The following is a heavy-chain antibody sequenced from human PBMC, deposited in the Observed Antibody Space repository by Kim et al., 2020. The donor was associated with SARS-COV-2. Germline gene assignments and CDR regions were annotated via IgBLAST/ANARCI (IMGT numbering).Heavy chain of an antibody. J-gene: IGHJ5*02. CDR2: IYYSGST. V-gene: IGHV4-31*03. Sequence: SETLSLTCTVSGGSISSGGYYWSWIRQHPGNGLEWIGYIYYSGSTYYNPSLKSRVTISVDTSKNQFSLKLSSVTAADTAVYYCARGHCSGGSCYFRWFDPWGQGTLVTVSS. D-gene: IGHD2-15*01. CDR1: GGSISSGGYY. CDR3: ARGHCSGGSCYFRWFDP.